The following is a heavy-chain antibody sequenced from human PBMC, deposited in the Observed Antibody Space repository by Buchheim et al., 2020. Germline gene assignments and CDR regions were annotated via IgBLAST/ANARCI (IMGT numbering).Heavy chain of an antibody. CDR3: AKDRMSYCSSTSCLHHFDY. J-gene: IGHJ4*02. D-gene: IGHD2-2*01. CDR2: ISGSGGST. CDR1: GFTFSTYA. V-gene: IGHV3-23*01. Sequence: EVQLLESGGGLVQPGGSLRLSCAPSGFTFSTYAMSWVRQAPGKGLEWVSGISGSGGSTYYADSVKGRFTISRDNSKNTLYLQMNSLRAEDTAVYYCAKDRMSYCSSTSCLHHFDYWGQGTL.